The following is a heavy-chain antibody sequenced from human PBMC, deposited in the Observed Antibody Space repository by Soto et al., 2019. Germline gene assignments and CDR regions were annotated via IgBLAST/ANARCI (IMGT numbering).Heavy chain of an antibody. CDR2: ISGSGGST. CDR3: AKEGGAYYDSSGYFYFDY. Sequence: EMQLLESGGGLVQPGGSLRLSCAASGFTFSSYAMSWVRQAPGKGLEWVSAISGSGGSTYYADSVKGRFTISRDNSKNTLYLQMNSLRAEDTAVYYCAKEGGAYYDSSGYFYFDYWGQGTLVTVSS. V-gene: IGHV3-23*01. D-gene: IGHD3-22*01. CDR1: GFTFSSYA. J-gene: IGHJ4*02.